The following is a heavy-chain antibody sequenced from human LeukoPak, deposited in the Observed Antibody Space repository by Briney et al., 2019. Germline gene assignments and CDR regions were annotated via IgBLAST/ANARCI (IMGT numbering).Heavy chain of an antibody. CDR2: IRYDGSNK. V-gene: IGHV3-30*02. D-gene: IGHD6-13*01. Sequence: SGGSLRLSCAASGFTFSSYGMHWVRQAPGKGLEWVAFIRYDGSNKYYADSVKGRFTISRDNSKNTLYLQMNSLRAEDTAVYYCAKDHGDSSSWYAWGSRFDPWGQGTLVTVS. CDR3: AKDHGDSSSWYAWGSRFDP. CDR1: GFTFSSYG. J-gene: IGHJ5*02.